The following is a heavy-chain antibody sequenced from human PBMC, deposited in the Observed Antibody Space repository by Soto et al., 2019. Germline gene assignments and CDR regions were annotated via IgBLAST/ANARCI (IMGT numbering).Heavy chain of an antibody. CDR3: ARVNYGDYYYGMDV. Sequence: LSLTCTVSGGSINYSYWTWIRQPPGKGLEWIGYISYTGSANYNASLKSRLTISVDTSKNQLSLKLSSVTAADTALYYCARVNYGDYYYGMDVWGQGTTVTVSS. CDR2: ISYTGSA. V-gene: IGHV4-59*01. D-gene: IGHD4-17*01. CDR1: GGSINYSY. J-gene: IGHJ6*02.